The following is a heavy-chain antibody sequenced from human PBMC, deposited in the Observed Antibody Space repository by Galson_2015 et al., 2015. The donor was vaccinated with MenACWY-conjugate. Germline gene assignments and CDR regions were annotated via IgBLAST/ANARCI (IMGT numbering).Heavy chain of an antibody. CDR3: AKSMTILDY. CDR2: INDNSGAK. CDR1: GFIFSSYS. Sequence: SLRLSCAASGFIFSSYSMNWVRQAPGKGLEWVANINDNSGAKYYADSAKGRFTISRDNAKNSLYLQMNSLRDEDTAVYYCAKSMTILDYWGQGTLVTVSS. J-gene: IGHJ4*02. D-gene: IGHD4/OR15-4a*01. V-gene: IGHV3-48*02.